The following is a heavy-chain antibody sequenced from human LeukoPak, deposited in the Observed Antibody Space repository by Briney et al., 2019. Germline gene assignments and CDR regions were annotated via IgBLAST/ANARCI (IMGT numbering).Heavy chain of an antibody. Sequence: GGSLRLSCAASGFTFTSYSMNWVRQAPGKGLEWVAVISYDGSNKYYADSVKGRFTISRDNSKNTLYLQMNSLRAEDTAVYYCARGHYGDYSLGDTFDIWGQGTMVTVSS. CDR1: GFTFTSYS. V-gene: IGHV3-30-3*01. J-gene: IGHJ3*02. CDR3: ARGHYGDYSLGDTFDI. CDR2: ISYDGSNK. D-gene: IGHD4-17*01.